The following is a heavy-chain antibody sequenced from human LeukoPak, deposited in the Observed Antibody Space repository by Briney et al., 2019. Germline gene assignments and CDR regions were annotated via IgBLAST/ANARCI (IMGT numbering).Heavy chain of an antibody. J-gene: IGHJ5*01. Sequence: GESLKISCKGSGYRFTSHWIAWVRQMPGKGLEWMGIIDPEDSDARYSPSFQGQVTISADKSINTAYLQWNTLKASDTAMYYCARQGHYGDYGFWFDSWGQGTLVTVSS. V-gene: IGHV5-51*01. CDR3: ARQGHYGDYGFWFDS. CDR2: IDPEDSDA. CDR1: GYRFTSHW. D-gene: IGHD4-17*01.